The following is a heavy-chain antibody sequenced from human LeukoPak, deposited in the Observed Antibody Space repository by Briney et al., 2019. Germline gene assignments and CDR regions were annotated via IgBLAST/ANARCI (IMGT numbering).Heavy chain of an antibody. CDR2: IYYSGST. CDR3: ARSIYNRSSFAFDI. V-gene: IGHV4-59*01. D-gene: IGHD2/OR15-2a*01. Sequence: SETLSLTCTVSGGSISSYYWSWIRQPPGKGLEWIGYIYYSGSTNYNPSLKSRVTISLDTSKNQFPLKLSSVTAADTAVYYCARSIYNRSSFAFDIWGQGTMVTVSS. J-gene: IGHJ3*02. CDR1: GGSISSYY.